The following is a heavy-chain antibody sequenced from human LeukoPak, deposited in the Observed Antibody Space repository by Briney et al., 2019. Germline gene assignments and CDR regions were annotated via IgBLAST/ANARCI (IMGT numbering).Heavy chain of an antibody. CDR1: GFTFDDYA. V-gene: IGHV3-9*01. D-gene: IGHD6-13*01. CDR2: ISWNSGSI. Sequence: GGSLRLSCAASGFTFDDYAMHWVRQAPGKGLEWVSGISWNSGSIGYADSVKGRFTISRDNAKNSLYLQMNSLRAEDTAVYYCARVSSSSWWALDYWGQGTLVTVSS. CDR3: ARVSSSSWWALDY. J-gene: IGHJ4*02.